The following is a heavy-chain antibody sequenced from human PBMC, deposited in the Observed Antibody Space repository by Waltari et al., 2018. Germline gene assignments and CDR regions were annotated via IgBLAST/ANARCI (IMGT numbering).Heavy chain of an antibody. D-gene: IGHD3-16*01. CDR1: GYTFTSYD. V-gene: IGHV1-8*01. J-gene: IGHJ6*02. Sequence: HVQLVQSGAEVNKPGASVKVSCKASGYTFTSYDINWVRQATGQRLELMERIKPNSGNRGYAQKFQSRVTMTSNTYISTSYKVLGRLGSEDTTMYYCARVSNGGWGYYCYGNNDWGHGTT. CDR3: ARVSNGGWGYYCYGNND. CDR2: IKPNSGNR.